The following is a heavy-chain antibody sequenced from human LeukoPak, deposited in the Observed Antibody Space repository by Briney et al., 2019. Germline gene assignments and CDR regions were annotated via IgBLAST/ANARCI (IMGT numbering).Heavy chain of an antibody. CDR2: IYYSGST. V-gene: IGHV4-39*01. CDR3: AITIVVVTASRESYFDY. Sequence: SEALSLTCTVSGGSISSSSYYWGWIRQPPGKGLEWIGSIYYSGSTYYNPSLKSRVTISVDTSKNQFSLKLSSVTAADTAVYYCAITIVVVTASRESYFDYWGQGTLVTVSS. J-gene: IGHJ4*02. CDR1: GGSISSSSYY. D-gene: IGHD2-21*02.